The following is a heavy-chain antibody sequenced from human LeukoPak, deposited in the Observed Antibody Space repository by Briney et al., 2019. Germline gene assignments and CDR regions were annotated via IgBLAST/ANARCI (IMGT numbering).Heavy chain of an antibody. Sequence: PGGSLRLSCAASGFTFSSYAMSWVRQAPGKGLEWVSTISGNGDYTYYADSVKGRFTISRDNSKNTLYLQMNSLRAEDTAVYYCAKDRWIAVAGRGYFDYWGQGTLVTVSS. J-gene: IGHJ4*02. D-gene: IGHD6-19*01. V-gene: IGHV3-23*01. CDR2: ISGNGDYT. CDR1: GFTFSSYA. CDR3: AKDRWIAVAGRGYFDY.